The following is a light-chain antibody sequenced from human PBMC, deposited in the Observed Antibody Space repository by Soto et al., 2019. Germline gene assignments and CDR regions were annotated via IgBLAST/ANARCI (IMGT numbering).Light chain of an antibody. CDR3: QQLNSYQIT. CDR2: AAS. J-gene: IGKJ5*01. CDR1: QGISSY. V-gene: IGKV1-9*01. Sequence: IPLTHSPSFLSASVLYRVTITFRSSQGISSYLAWYQQKPGKAPKLLIYAASTLQSGVPSRFSGSGSGTEFTLTISSLQPEDFATYYCQQLNSYQITFGQGTRLEI.